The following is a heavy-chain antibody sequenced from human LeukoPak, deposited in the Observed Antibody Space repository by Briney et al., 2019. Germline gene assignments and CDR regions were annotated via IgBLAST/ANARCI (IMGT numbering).Heavy chain of an antibody. CDR3: ARHPTSYLDY. J-gene: IGHJ4*02. CDR1: GGSITDSY. Sequence: PSETLSLTCTVSGGSITDSYWSWIRQPPGKGLEWIGYIFYSGGTNYSPSLKSRVSISIDTSNNQFYLKLKSVTAADTAVYYCARHPTSYLDYWGQGTLVTVSS. V-gene: IGHV4-59*08. CDR2: IFYSGGT.